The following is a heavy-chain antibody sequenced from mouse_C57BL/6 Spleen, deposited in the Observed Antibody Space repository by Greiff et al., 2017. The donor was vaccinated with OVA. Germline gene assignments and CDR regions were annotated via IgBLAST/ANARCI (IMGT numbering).Heavy chain of an antibody. CDR2: INPGSGGT. J-gene: IGHJ3*01. CDR3: AREKDYYGSSWFAY. V-gene: IGHV1-54*01. CDR1: GYAFTNYL. D-gene: IGHD1-1*01. Sequence: VQLQQSGAELVRPGTSVKVSCKASGYAFTNYLIEWVKQRPGQGLAWIGVINPGSGGTNYNEKFKGKATLTADKSSSTAYMQLSSLTSEDSAVYFCAREKDYYGSSWFAYWGQGTLVTVSA.